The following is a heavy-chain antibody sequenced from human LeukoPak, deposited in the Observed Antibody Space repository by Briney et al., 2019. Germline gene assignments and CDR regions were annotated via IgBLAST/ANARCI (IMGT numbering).Heavy chain of an antibody. CDR1: GFTFDFSSSW. Sequence: PGGSLRLSCAASGFTFDFSSSWMSWVRQAPGKGLEWVGNIQPDGSEQYPVDSVKGRFTISRDNAKNSLYLQMNSLRAEDTAVYYCADLGITMIGGVWGKGTTVTISS. J-gene: IGHJ6*04. V-gene: IGHV3-7*01. D-gene: IGHD3-10*02. CDR2: IQPDGSEQ. CDR3: ADLGITMIGGV.